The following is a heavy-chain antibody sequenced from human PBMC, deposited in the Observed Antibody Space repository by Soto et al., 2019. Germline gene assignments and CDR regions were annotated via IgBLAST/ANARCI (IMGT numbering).Heavy chain of an antibody. CDR1: GGTFSSYT. J-gene: IGHJ6*03. CDR2: IIPILGIA. D-gene: IGHD6-19*01. V-gene: IGHV1-69*02. CDR3: ARASPYSSGWPYYYYYMDV. Sequence: SVKVSCKASGGTFSSYTISWVRQAPGQGLEWMGRIIPILGIANYAQNFQGRVTITADKSTSTAYMELSSLRSEDTAVYYCARASPYSSGWPYYYYYMDVWGKGTTVTVSS.